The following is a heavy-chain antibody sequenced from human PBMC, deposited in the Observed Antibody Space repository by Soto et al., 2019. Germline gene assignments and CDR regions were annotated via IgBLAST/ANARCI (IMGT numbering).Heavy chain of an antibody. CDR1: GFTFSSYS. V-gene: IGHV3-48*02. Sequence: GGSLRLSCAASGFTFSSYSMNWVRQAPGKGLEWVSYISSSSSTIYYADSVKGRFTISRDNAKNSLYLQMNSLRDEDTAVYYCARELAYYDSSGYPYFDYWGQGTLVTVSS. CDR2: ISSSSSTI. CDR3: ARELAYYDSSGYPYFDY. J-gene: IGHJ4*02. D-gene: IGHD3-22*01.